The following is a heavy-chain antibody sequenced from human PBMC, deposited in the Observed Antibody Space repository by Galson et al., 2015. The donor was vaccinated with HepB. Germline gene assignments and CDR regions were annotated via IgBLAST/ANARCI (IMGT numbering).Heavy chain of an antibody. V-gene: IGHV3-48*04. CDR1: DSTFSSST. Sequence: SLRLSCAASDSTFSSSTMNCVRQTPGKAQQWVSYISTNGATIHYADSVKGRFTIARDNAKNIMWLQMDSLRAEDTAVYYCATTKFGRGAYWTFDIWGQGTLVTVSS. CDR2: ISTNGATI. CDR3: ATTKFGRGAYWTFDI. J-gene: IGHJ3*02. D-gene: IGHD4/OR15-4a*01.